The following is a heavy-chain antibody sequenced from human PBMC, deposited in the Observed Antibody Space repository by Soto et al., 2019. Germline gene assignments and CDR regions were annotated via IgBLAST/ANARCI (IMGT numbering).Heavy chain of an antibody. D-gene: IGHD1-1*01. CDR3: AANWTFGLNF. Sequence: GGSLRLSCVASGFDFSDFHISWVRQAPGKGLEWISYISSSLGHTDYAESVKGRFTISRDNAKSSVFLEMSDLRSDDTAVYYCAANWTFGLNFWGQGPLVTVSS. CDR1: GFDFSDFH. J-gene: IGHJ4*02. CDR2: ISSSLGHT. V-gene: IGHV3-11*03.